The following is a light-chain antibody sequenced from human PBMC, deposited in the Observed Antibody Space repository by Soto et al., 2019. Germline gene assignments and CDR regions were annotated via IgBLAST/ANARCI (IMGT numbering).Light chain of an antibody. CDR1: SSDVGSYIV. CDR3: CSYGGISNPYV. Sequence: QSALTQPASVSGSPGQSITISCTGTSSDVGSYIVVSWYQQHPGKAPRLMIFEVHRRPSGVSDRFSGSKSGNTASLTISGLRAEDEADYSCCSYGGISNPYVFGSGTKATVL. V-gene: IGLV2-23*02. J-gene: IGLJ1*01. CDR2: EVH.